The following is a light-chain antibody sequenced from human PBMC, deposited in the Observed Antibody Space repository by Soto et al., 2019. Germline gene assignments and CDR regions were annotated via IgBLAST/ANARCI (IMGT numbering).Light chain of an antibody. Sequence: DIQMTQSPSSLSASVGDRVTITCRASQGIRNALGWYQQKPGKAPKRLIYAASSLQSGVPSRFSGSGSGTEFTLTISSLQPDDFATYYCQHYNSYSEAFGQGTKVDIK. V-gene: IGKV1-17*01. CDR1: QGIRNA. CDR3: QHYNSYSEA. J-gene: IGKJ1*01. CDR2: AAS.